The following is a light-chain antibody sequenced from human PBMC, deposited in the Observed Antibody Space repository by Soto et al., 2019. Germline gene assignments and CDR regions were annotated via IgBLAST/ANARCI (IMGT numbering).Light chain of an antibody. CDR3: QQLNSYPLT. CDR2: AAS. V-gene: IGKV1-9*01. J-gene: IGKJ4*01. CDR1: QGISSY. Sequence: DIQLTQSPSFLSASVGDRVTITCRASQGISSYLAWYQQKPGKAPRLLIYAASTLQSGVPSRFSGSGSGTECTLTISSLQPEDFATYSCQQLNSYPLTFGGGTKVEIK.